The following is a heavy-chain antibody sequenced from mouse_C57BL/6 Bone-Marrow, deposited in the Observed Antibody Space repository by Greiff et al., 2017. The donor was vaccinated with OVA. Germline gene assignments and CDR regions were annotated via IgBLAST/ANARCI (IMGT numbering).Heavy chain of an antibody. J-gene: IGHJ4*01. CDR3: ARGSTTVVATPMDY. CDR2: IYPGSGNT. Sequence: VQLQQSGAELVRPGASVKLSCKASGYTFTDYYINWVKQRPGQGLEWIARIYPGSGNTYYNEKFKGKGTLTAEKSSSTAYMQLSSLTSEDSAVYFCARGSTTVVATPMDYWGQGTSVTVSS. D-gene: IGHD1-1*01. CDR1: GYTFTDYY. V-gene: IGHV1-76*01.